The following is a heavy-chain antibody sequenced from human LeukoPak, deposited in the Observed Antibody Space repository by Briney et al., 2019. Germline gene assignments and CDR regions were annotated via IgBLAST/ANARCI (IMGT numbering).Heavy chain of an antibody. D-gene: IGHD3-3*01. CDR2: MFYSGIA. CDR3: ARHLRHPELNTEFGVVDY. CDR1: GGAVSSGRYD. V-gene: IGHV4-61*01. J-gene: IGHJ4*02. Sequence: PSETLSLTCSVSGGAVSSGRYDWSWVRQPPGKGLKRIGYMFYSGIANYDPSLKSRVTISVDTSNNQFSLKVNSVTAADTAVYYCARHLRHPELNTEFGVVDYWGQGTLVTVSS.